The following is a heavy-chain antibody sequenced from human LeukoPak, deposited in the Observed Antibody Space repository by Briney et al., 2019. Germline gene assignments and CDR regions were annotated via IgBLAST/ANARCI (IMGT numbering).Heavy chain of an antibody. Sequence: GRSLRLSCAASGFTFSSYGMHWVRQAPGRGLEWVAVISYDGSNKYYADSVKGRFTISRGNSKNTLYLQMNSLRAEDTAVYYCAKGSSLGDYWGQGTLVTVSS. J-gene: IGHJ4*02. V-gene: IGHV3-30*18. CDR2: ISYDGSNK. CDR1: GFTFSSYG. D-gene: IGHD5/OR15-5a*01. CDR3: AKGSSLGDY.